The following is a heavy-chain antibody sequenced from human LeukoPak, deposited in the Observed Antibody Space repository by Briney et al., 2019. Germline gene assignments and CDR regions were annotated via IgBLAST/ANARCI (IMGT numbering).Heavy chain of an antibody. Sequence: SETLSLTRTVSGGSISSSSYYWGWIRQPPGKGLEWIGSIYYSGSTYYNPSLKSRVTISVDTSKNQFSLKLSSVTAADTAVYYCARLLLYGGGNSPNAFDIWGQGTMVTVSS. V-gene: IGHV4-39*07. D-gene: IGHD4-23*01. CDR3: ARLLLYGGGNSPNAFDI. CDR2: IYYSGST. CDR1: GGSISSSSYY. J-gene: IGHJ3*02.